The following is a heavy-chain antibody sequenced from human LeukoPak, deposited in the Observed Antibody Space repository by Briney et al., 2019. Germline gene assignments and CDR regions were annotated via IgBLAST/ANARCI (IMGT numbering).Heavy chain of an antibody. J-gene: IGHJ3*02. CDR2: MDPNSGNT. CDR1: GYTFTSYG. V-gene: IGHV1-8*03. CDR3: ARSRSYGNVESDAFDI. Sequence: ASVKVSCKASGYTFTSYGISWVRQAPGQGLEWMGWMDPNSGNTGYAQKFQGRVTITADKSTSTAYMELSSLRSEDTAVYYCARSRSYGNVESDAFDIWGQGTMVTVSS. D-gene: IGHD5-18*01.